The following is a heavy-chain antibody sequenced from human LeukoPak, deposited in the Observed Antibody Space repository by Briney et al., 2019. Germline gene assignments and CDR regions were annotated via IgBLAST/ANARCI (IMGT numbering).Heavy chain of an antibody. D-gene: IGHD3-22*01. CDR2: INPSGGST. CDR1: GYTFTSYY. CDR3: ARGGNYYDSSGYYYFIGY. J-gene: IGHJ4*02. Sequence: ASVKVSCKASGYTFTSYYMHWVRQAPGQGLEWMGIINPSGGSTSYAQKFQGRVTMTRDTSTSPVYMELSSLRSEDTAVYYCARGGNYYDSSGYYYFIGYWGQGTLVTVSS. V-gene: IGHV1-46*01.